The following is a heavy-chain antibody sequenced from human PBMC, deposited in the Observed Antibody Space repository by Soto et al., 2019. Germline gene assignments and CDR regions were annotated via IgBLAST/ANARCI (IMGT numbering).Heavy chain of an antibody. J-gene: IGHJ6*03. CDR1: GFNFFTYT. CDR3: ARAQGYYYYYMDV. V-gene: IGHV3-48*01. Sequence: GGSLRLSCAASGFNFFTYTMDWVRQAPGKGLEWVSYISSGGNTIYYARSVRGRFTISRDNAKNSLYLQMNSLRAEDTAVYYCARAQGYYYYYMDVWGKGTTVTVSS. CDR2: ISSGGNTI.